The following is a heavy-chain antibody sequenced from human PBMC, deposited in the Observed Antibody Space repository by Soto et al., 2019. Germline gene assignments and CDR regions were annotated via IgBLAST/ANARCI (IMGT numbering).Heavy chain of an antibody. J-gene: IGHJ6*02. Sequence: ESGGGVVQPGGSLRLSCAASVFTFSKYGMHWVRQAPGKGLEWVAVISYDGSNKYYADSVKGRFTISRDKSTNTLYVQMNSLRVEDTAVYYCAKGAEGGAYYGMDVWGQGTTVTVSS. CDR2: ISYDGSNK. CDR3: AKGAEGGAYYGMDV. D-gene: IGHD3-16*01. V-gene: IGHV3-30*18. CDR1: VFTFSKYG.